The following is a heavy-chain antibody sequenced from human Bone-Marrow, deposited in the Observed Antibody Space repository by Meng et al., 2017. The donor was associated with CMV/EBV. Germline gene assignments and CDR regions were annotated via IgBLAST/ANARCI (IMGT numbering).Heavy chain of an antibody. V-gene: IGHV3-48*04. CDR1: GFTFSSYS. J-gene: IGHJ6*02. CDR3: TSLEWSYYYYGMDV. Sequence: GGSLRLSCAASGFTFSSYSMNWVRQAPGKGLEWVSYISSSSSTIYYADSVKGRFTISRDNAKNSLYLKMNSLKTEDTAVYYCTSLEWSYYYYGMDVWGQGTTVTVTS. CDR2: ISSSSSTI. D-gene: IGHD3-3*01.